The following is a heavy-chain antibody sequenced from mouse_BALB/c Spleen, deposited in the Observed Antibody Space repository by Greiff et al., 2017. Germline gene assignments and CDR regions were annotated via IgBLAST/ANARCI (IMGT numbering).Heavy chain of an antibody. J-gene: IGHJ4*01. CDR1: GDSITSGY. CDR3: ARYYDYDFYAMDY. CDR2: ISYSGST. Sequence: VQLKESGPSLVKPSQTLSLTCSVTGDSITSGYWNWIRKFPGNKLEYMGYISYSGSTYYNPSLKSRISITRDTSKNQYYLQLNSVTTEDTATYYCARYYDYDFYAMDYWGQGTSVTVSS. D-gene: IGHD2-4*01. V-gene: IGHV3-8*02.